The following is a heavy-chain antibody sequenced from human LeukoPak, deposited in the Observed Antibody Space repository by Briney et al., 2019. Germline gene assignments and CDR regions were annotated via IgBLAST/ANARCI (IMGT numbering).Heavy chain of an antibody. D-gene: IGHD2-21*02. CDR2: INYSCST. Sequence: PSETLSLTCTVSGGSISSYYWSWIRQPPGKGLEGMGYINYSCSTNYNPSPKSRVTISVDTYKRQCSLKLSSVTAADTAVYYYARRSRAYCGCDCYSLWYDAFDIWGQGTMVTVSS. J-gene: IGHJ3*02. CDR1: GGSISSYY. V-gene: IGHV4-59*08. CDR3: ARRSRAYCGCDCYSLWYDAFDI.